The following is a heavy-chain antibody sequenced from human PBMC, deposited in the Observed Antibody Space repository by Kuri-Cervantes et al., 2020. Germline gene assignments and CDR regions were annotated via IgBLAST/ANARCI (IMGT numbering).Heavy chain of an antibody. Sequence: GSLKISCAASGFTFSDYYMSWIRQAPGKGLEWVSYISSSGSTIYYADSVKGRFTISRDNAKNSLYLQMNSLRAEDTAVYYCARQRFDWLSHYYYYYGMDVWGQGTTVTVSS. CDR1: GFTFSDYY. J-gene: IGHJ6*02. V-gene: IGHV3-11*01. D-gene: IGHD3-9*01. CDR3: ARQRFDWLSHYYYYYGMDV. CDR2: ISSSGSTI.